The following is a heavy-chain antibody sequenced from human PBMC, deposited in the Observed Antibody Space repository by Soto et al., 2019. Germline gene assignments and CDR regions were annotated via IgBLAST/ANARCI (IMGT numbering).Heavy chain of an antibody. D-gene: IGHD5-12*01. J-gene: IGHJ4*02. CDR2: IYYSGST. Sequence: SETLSLTCTVSGGSISSGGYYWSWIRQHPGKGLEWIGYIYYSGSTYYNPSLKSRVTISVDTSKNQFSLKLSSVTAADTAVYYCARDNPYSGYDSAQTHWGQGTLVTVSS. CDR3: ARDNPYSGYDSAQTH. V-gene: IGHV4-31*03. CDR1: GGSISSGGYY.